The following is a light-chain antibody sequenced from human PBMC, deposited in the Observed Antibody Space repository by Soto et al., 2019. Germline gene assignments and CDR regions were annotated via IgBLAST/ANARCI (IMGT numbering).Light chain of an antibody. CDR2: GAS. CDR1: QSISSNS. V-gene: IGKV3-20*01. Sequence: EMVLTQSPGTLSLSPGERATLSCRASQSISSNSLAWYQQKPGQAPRLFIYGASSRATGIPDRFIGSGSGTDFTLTISSLEPEDFAVYYCQQYNNWWTFGQGTKVDIK. CDR3: QQYNNWWT. J-gene: IGKJ1*01.